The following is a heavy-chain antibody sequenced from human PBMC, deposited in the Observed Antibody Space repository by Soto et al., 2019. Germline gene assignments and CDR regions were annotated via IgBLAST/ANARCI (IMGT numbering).Heavy chain of an antibody. D-gene: IGHD6-19*01. CDR2: INHSGST. V-gene: IGHV4-34*01. Sequence: QVQLQQWGAGLLKPSETLSLTCAVYGGSFSGYYWSWIRQPPGKGLEWIGEINHSGSTNYNPSPKSRVTKSVDTSKNQFSLKLSSVTAADTAVYYCARGVPVAVAGSPGLYWYFDLWGRGTLVTVSS. J-gene: IGHJ2*01. CDR1: GGSFSGYY. CDR3: ARGVPVAVAGSPGLYWYFDL.